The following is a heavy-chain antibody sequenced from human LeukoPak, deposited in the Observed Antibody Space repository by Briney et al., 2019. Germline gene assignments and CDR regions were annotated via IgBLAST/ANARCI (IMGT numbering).Heavy chain of an antibody. CDR2: IIPVFGTA. Sequence: SVKVSCKASGGTFSTYAISWVRQAPGQGLEWMGGIIPVFGTANYSQKVQGRVTMTTDTSTSTAYKELRRLRSDDTAVYYCARGLGGSGSYFLTFDYWGQGTLVTVSS. D-gene: IGHD1-26*01. CDR1: GGTFSTYA. V-gene: IGHV1-69*05. CDR3: ARGLGGSGSYFLTFDY. J-gene: IGHJ4*02.